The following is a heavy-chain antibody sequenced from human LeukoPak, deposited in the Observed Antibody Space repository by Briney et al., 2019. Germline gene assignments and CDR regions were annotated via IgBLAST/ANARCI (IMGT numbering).Heavy chain of an antibody. CDR2: ISGSGGST. V-gene: IGHV3-23*01. J-gene: IGHJ4*02. CDR1: GFTFSSYA. Sequence: GGSLRLSCAASGFTFSSYAMSWVRQAPGKGLEWVSAISGSGGSTYYADPVKGRFTISRDNSKNTLYLQMNSLRAEDTAVYYCARDGVHGYSYGYYFDYWGQGTLVTVSS. D-gene: IGHD5-18*01. CDR3: ARDGVHGYSYGYYFDY.